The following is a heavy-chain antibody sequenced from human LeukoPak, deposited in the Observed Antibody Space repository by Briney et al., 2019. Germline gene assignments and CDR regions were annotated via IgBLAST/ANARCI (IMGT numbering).Heavy chain of an antibody. CDR2: ISPSGDST. CDR1: GFIYSNYA. V-gene: IGHV3-23*01. D-gene: IGHD4-17*01. J-gene: IGHJ4*01. Sequence: PGGSLILSCAASGFIYSNYAMHWVRQAPGKGLDWVSSISPSGDSTSYANSAKGRFTISRDNSKNTLHLQMNNLRVDDTAVYFCAKVYRVSSGDYIGYLDSWGHGTLVTVSS. CDR3: AKVYRVSSGDYIGYLDS.